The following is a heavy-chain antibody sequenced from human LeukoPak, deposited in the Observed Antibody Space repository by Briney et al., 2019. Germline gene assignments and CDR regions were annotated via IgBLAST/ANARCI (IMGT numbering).Heavy chain of an antibody. J-gene: IGHJ6*03. CDR3: ARGGYTYAYYYYYLDV. V-gene: IGHV5-51*01. Sequence: GESLKISCKGSGYSFTNYWIGWVRQMPGKGLEWMGLIYPDNSDTRYSPSFEGQVTISADKSISTAYLQWSSLRASDTAMYYCARGGYTYAYYYYYLDVWGKGTTVTVSS. CDR1: GYSFTNYW. D-gene: IGHD5-18*01. CDR2: IYPDNSDT.